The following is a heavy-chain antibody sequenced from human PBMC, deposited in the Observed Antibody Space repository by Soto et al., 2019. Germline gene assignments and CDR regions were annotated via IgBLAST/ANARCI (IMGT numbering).Heavy chain of an antibody. V-gene: IGHV3-30*18. CDR3: AKDLKPCDINWFDP. Sequence: GGSLRLSCAASGFTFSSYGMHWVRQAPGKGLEWVAVISYGGSNKYYADSVKGRFTISRDNSKNTLYLQMNSLRAEDTAVYYCAKDLKPCDINWFDPWGQGTLVTVSS. CDR1: GFTFSSYG. CDR2: ISYGGSNK. J-gene: IGHJ5*02. D-gene: IGHD3-9*01.